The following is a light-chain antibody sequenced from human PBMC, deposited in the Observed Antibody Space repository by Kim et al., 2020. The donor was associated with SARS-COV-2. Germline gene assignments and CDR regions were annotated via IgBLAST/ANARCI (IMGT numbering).Light chain of an antibody. V-gene: IGKV3-20*01. CDR2: AAS. CDR1: QSISSSY. CDR3: QQFGSSPRT. Sequence: SPGERATLACRASQSISSSYLVWYQQKPGQAPRLLIYAASSRATDIPNRFSGSGSGTDFTLTISRLEPEDFAMYYCQQFGSSPRTFGQGTKLEI. J-gene: IGKJ2*01.